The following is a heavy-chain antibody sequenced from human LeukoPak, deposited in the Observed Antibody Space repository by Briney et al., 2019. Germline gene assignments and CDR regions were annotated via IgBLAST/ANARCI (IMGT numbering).Heavy chain of an antibody. CDR1: GFTVSSNY. CDR2: IYSGGST. D-gene: IGHD5-18*01. V-gene: IGHV3-53*01. J-gene: IGHJ6*04. CDR3: ARRDFGALLVDTAMDKYYYGMDV. Sequence: GGSLRLSCAASGFTVSSNYMSWVRQAPGKGLEWVSVIYSGGSTYYADSVEGRFTISRDNSKNTLYLQMNSLRAEDTAVYYCARRDFGALLVDTAMDKYYYGMDVWGKGTTVTVSS.